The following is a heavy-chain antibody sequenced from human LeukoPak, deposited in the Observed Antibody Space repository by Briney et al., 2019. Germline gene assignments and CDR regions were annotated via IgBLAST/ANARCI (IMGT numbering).Heavy chain of an antibody. V-gene: IGHV3-7*01. CDR2: IKQDGSEK. J-gene: IGHJ3*02. CDR3: ARDVALLGRDDAFDI. Sequence: AGGSLRLSCAASGFTFSSYWMSWVRQAPGKGLEWVANIKQDGSEKYYVDSVKGRFTISRDNAKNSLYLQMNSLRAEDTAVYYCARDVALLGRDDAFDIWGQGTMVTVSS. CDR1: GFTFSSYW.